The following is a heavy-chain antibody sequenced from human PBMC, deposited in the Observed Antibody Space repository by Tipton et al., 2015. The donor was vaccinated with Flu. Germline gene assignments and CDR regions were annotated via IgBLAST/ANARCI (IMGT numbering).Heavy chain of an antibody. Sequence: GLVKPSETLSLTCTVSGGSISSYYWSWIRQPPGKGLEWIGYMYYSGSTNYNPSLKSRVTISVDTSKNQFSLKLSSVTAADTAVYYWAGAAVGVTGTASDYLDYWGQGTLVTVSS. CDR2: MYYSGST. CDR3: AGAAVGVTGTASDYLDY. CDR1: GGSISSYY. J-gene: IGHJ4*02. V-gene: IGHV4-59*01. D-gene: IGHD1-1*01.